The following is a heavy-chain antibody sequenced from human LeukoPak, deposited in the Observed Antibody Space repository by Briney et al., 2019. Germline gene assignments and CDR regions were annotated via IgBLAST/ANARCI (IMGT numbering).Heavy chain of an antibody. V-gene: IGHV3-64*01. CDR1: GFTFSSYA. D-gene: IGHD3-9*01. Sequence: GGSLRLSCAASGFTFSSYAMHWVRQAPGKGLEYVSAISSNGVSTYYANSVKGRFTISRDNSKNTLYLQMGSLRAEDMAVYYCARTDYDILTRHYYYMDVWGKGTTVTVSS. CDR3: ARTDYDILTRHYYYMDV. J-gene: IGHJ6*03. CDR2: ISSNGVST.